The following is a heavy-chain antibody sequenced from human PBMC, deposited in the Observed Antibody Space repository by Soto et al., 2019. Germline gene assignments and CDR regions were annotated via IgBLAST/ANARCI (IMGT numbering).Heavy chain of an antibody. CDR3: ARHPYSSSSYYYYGMDV. CDR2: IDPSDSYT. V-gene: IGHV5-10-1*01. D-gene: IGHD6-6*01. CDR1: GYSFTSYW. J-gene: IGHJ6*02. Sequence: PGESLKISCKGSGYSFTSYWISWVRQMPGKGLEWMGRIDPSDSYTNYSPSFQGHVTISADKSISTAYLQWSSLKASDTAMYYCARHPYSSSSYYYYGMDVWGQGTTVT.